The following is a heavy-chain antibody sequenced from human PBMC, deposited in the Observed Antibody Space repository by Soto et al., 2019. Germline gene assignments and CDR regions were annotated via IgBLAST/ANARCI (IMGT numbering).Heavy chain of an antibody. J-gene: IGHJ5*02. Sequence: QVQLQESGPGLVKPSQTLSLTCTVSGGSISSGDYYWSWIRQPPGKGLEWIGYMYYSGSTYYNLSLTSRVTISIDTSKNQFSLKLSSVTAADTAVYYCARELGYCVGGSCYPRWSDPWGQGTLVTVSS. CDR3: ARELGYCVGGSCYPRWSDP. V-gene: IGHV4-30-4*01. D-gene: IGHD2-15*01. CDR2: MYYSGST. CDR1: GGSISSGDYY.